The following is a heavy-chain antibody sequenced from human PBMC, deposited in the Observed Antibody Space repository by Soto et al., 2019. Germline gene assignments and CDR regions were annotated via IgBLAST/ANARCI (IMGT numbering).Heavy chain of an antibody. CDR1: GFTFSSYA. CDR3: ARIVGATVFDY. J-gene: IGHJ4*02. Sequence: QVQLVESGGGVVQHGRSLRLSCAASGFTFSSYAMHWVRQAPGKGLEWVAVISYDGSNKYYADSVKGRFTISRDNSKNTLYLQMNSLRAEDTAVYYCARIVGATVFDYWGQGTLVTVSS. D-gene: IGHD1-26*01. V-gene: IGHV3-30-3*01. CDR2: ISYDGSNK.